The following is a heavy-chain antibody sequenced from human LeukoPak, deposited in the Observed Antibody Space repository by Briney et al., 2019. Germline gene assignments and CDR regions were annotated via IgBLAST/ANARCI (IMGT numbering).Heavy chain of an antibody. J-gene: IGHJ3*02. V-gene: IGHV4-4*02. CDR1: GDSITNPKW. CDR2: IYYSGTA. D-gene: IGHD5-12*01. Sequence: SGTLSLTCAVSGDSITNPKWWSWVRQPPGKGLEWLGEIYYSGTANYNPSLGSRVTISVDKSKNQFSLRLSSVTAADTAVYYCATYSGNDYDAFDIWGQGTMVTVSS. CDR3: ATYSGNDYDAFDI.